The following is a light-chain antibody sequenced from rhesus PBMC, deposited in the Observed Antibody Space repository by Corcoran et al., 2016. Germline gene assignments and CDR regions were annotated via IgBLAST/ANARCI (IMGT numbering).Light chain of an antibody. J-gene: IGKJ2*01. CDR1: QTLLYSSDNRHY. CDR2: WAS. Sequence: DIVMNQSPDSLAVSLGERVTINCKSSQTLLYSSDNRHYLAWYQQKPGQAPKLIIYWASIRESWVPNRFRGSGSGKDFTLTISGLQIEDVAVYYCQQYYPSPYNFGQGTRVELK. CDR3: QQYYPSPYN. V-gene: IGKV4-1*01.